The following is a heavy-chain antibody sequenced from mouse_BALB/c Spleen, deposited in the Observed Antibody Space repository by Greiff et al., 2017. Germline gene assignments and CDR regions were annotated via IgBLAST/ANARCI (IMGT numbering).Heavy chain of an antibody. CDR2: IYPGSGST. J-gene: IGHJ4*01. CDR1: GYTFTSYW. CDR3: ARRSSDY. V-gene: IGHV1S22*01. Sequence: LQQPGSELVRPGASVKLSCKASGYTFTSYWMHWVKQRPGQGLEWIGNIYPGSGSTNYDEKFKGKATLTVDESSSTAYMQLSSLTSEDSAVYYCARRSSDYWGQGTSVTVSS.